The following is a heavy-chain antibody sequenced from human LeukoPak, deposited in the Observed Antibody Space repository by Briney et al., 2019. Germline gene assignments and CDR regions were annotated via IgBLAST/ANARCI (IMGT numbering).Heavy chain of an antibody. Sequence: GGSLRLSCAASGFTFSSYAMSWIRQAPGKGLEWVSGISGSGGSTHYADSVKDRFTISRDNSKNTLYLQMNSLRAEDTAVYYCAKETVVVVAATPDAFDIWGQGTMVTVSS. V-gene: IGHV3-23*01. CDR2: ISGSGGST. CDR1: GFTFSSYA. CDR3: AKETVVVVAATPDAFDI. J-gene: IGHJ3*02. D-gene: IGHD2-15*01.